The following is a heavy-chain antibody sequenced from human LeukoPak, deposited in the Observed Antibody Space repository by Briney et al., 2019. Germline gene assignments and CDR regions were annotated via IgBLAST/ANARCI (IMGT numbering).Heavy chain of an antibody. CDR3: ARWTLQYYYDSSGYALDY. CDR2: ISGSGGST. V-gene: IGHV3-23*01. J-gene: IGHJ4*02. CDR1: GFTFSSYA. D-gene: IGHD3-22*01. Sequence: GGSLRLSCAASGFTFSSYAMSWVRQAPGKGLEWVSAISGSGGSTYYADSVKGRFTISRDDSKNTLYLQMNSLRAEDTAVYYCARWTLQYYYDSSGYALDYWGQGTLVTVSS.